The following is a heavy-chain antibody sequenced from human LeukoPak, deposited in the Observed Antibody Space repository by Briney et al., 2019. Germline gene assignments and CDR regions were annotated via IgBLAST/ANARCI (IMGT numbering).Heavy chain of an antibody. D-gene: IGHD3-10*01. CDR2: ISSTNSYI. J-gene: IGHJ5*02. CDR3: AKDIFRRGFGDGWFDP. Sequence: GGSLRLSCTASGFTFSIYSMNWVRQAPGKGLEWVSSISSTNSYIYYADSVKGRFTISRDNAKNSLYLQMNSLRAEDTALYYCAKDIFRRGFGDGWFDPWGQGTLVTVSS. V-gene: IGHV3-21*04. CDR1: GFTFSIYS.